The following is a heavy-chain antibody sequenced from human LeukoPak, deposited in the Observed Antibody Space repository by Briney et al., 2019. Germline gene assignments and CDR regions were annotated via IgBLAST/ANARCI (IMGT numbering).Heavy chain of an antibody. V-gene: IGHV3-30*19. Sequence: PGGSLRLSCAASGFTFSSYGMHWVRQAPGKGLEWVAVISYDGSNKYYADSVKGRFTISRDNSKNTLYLQMNSLRAEDTAVYYCATQLRFNWFDPWGQGTLVTVSS. CDR3: ATQLRFNWFDP. D-gene: IGHD3-3*01. J-gene: IGHJ5*02. CDR2: ISYDGSNK. CDR1: GFTFSSYG.